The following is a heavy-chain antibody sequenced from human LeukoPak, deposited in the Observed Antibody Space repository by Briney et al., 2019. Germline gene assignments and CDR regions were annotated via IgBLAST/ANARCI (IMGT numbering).Heavy chain of an antibody. J-gene: IGHJ4*02. Sequence: SETLSLTCTVSGDSISSYFWSWIRQPPGKGLEWIGYFYHSGNPNYNPSLKSRVTMSVDTSKNQFSLKLSSVTAADTAVYYCAREEGSGSLGFWGQGTLVTVSS. V-gene: IGHV4-59*13. CDR3: AREEGSGSLGF. D-gene: IGHD3-10*01. CDR2: FYHSGNP. CDR1: GDSISSYF.